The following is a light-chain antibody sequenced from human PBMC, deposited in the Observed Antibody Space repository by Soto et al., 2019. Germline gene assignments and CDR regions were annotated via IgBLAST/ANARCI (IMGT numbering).Light chain of an antibody. CDR1: SSDVGGYNY. V-gene: IGLV2-8*01. Sequence: QSALTQPSSASGSPGQSVTISCTGTSSDVGGYNYVSWYQQHPGKAPKLMIYEVSKRPSGVPDRFSGSKSGNTASLTVSGLQAEDEADEYCTSYAGSNNFVVFGGGTQLTVL. CDR3: TSYAGSNNFVV. CDR2: EVS. J-gene: IGLJ2*01.